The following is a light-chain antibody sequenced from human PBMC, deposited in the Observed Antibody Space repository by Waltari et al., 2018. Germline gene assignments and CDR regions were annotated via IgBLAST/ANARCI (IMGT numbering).Light chain of an antibody. CDR3: HQYHSWPPLT. Sequence: DIQMTQSPSTLSASVGDRVTITCRASQSVRSWLAWYQQKPGKAPKVLIYQASTSESGVPSRFSGSQSGTEFTLTISSLQPEDVGIYYCHQYHSWPPLTFGGGTKVEIK. V-gene: IGKV1-5*03. CDR1: QSVRSW. CDR2: QAS. J-gene: IGKJ4*01.